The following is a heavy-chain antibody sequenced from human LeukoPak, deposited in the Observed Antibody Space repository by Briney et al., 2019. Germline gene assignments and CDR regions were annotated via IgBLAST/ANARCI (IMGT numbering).Heavy chain of an antibody. CDR3: ARHRSGWLQSSFDY. V-gene: IGHV4-39*01. D-gene: IGHD5-24*01. Sequence: PSETLSLTCTVSGGSISSSTYYWGWIRQPPGKGLEWIGSIYYSGSTYYNTSLKSRVTISVDTSKNQFSLKLSSVTAADTAVYYCARHRSGWLQSSFDYWGQGTLVTVSS. CDR2: IYYSGST. J-gene: IGHJ4*02. CDR1: GGSISSSTYY.